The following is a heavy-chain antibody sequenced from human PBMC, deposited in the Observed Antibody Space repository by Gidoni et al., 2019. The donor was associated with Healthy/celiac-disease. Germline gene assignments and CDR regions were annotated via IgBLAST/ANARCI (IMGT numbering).Heavy chain of an antibody. Sequence: EVQLLESGGGLVQPGRSLRLSCAASGFTFDDYAMHWVRQAPGKGLEWVSGISWNSGSIGYADSVKGRFTISRDNAKNSLYLQMNSLRAEDTALYYCAKDGVPAASYYYYYMDVWGKGTTVTVSS. CDR3: AKDGVPAASYYYYYMDV. J-gene: IGHJ6*03. V-gene: IGHV3-9*01. CDR2: ISWNSGSI. CDR1: GFTFDDYA. D-gene: IGHD2-2*01.